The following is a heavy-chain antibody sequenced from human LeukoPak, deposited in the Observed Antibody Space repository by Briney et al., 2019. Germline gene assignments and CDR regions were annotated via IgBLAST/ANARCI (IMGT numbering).Heavy chain of an antibody. Sequence: PGGSLRLSCTASGFTFSSYDMHWVRQDKGKGLELVSAISTAGDPYYLGSGKGRFTISRENAKNSFYHQMNSLRAGDTAVYYCAGQARPGSAEGAFDIWGQGTMVTVSS. V-gene: IGHV3-13*05. CDR1: GFTFSSYD. CDR2: ISTAGDP. CDR3: AGQARPGSAEGAFDI. J-gene: IGHJ3*02. D-gene: IGHD2-2*01.